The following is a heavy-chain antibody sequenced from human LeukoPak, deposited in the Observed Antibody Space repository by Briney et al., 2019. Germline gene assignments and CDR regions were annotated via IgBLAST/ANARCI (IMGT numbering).Heavy chain of an antibody. CDR3: ARGLGYCSGGSCEIYYYYGMDV. CDR1: GGTFSSYA. Sequence: ASVKVSCKASGGTFSSYAISWVRQAPGQGLEWMGWISCDIGHTNYAQKLQGRVTMTTDTSTSTAYMELRSLRSDDTAVYYCARGLGYCSGGSCEIYYYYGMDVWGQGTTVTVSS. CDR2: ISCDIGHT. D-gene: IGHD2-15*01. V-gene: IGHV1-18*01. J-gene: IGHJ6*02.